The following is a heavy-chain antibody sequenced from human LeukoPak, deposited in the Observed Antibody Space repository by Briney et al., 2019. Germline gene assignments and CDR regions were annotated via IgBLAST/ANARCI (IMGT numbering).Heavy chain of an antibody. V-gene: IGHV3-30*02. CDR2: IRYDGSNK. CDR3: AGDFDY. Sequence: GGSLRLSCAASGFTFSTYDMHWVRQAPGKGLEWVAFIRYDGSNKYYGDSVKGRFTISRDNSENTLYLQMNSLGVEDTAVYYCAGDFDYWGQGTLVTVSS. J-gene: IGHJ4*02. CDR1: GFTFSTYD.